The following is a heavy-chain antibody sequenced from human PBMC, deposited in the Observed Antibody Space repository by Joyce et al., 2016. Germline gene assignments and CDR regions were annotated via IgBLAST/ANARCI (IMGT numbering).Heavy chain of an antibody. CDR1: GDSFIDTSYY. Sequence: HLQESGPGLVKPSETLSLTCTISGDSFIDTSYYWSWIRQPPGKGLEWLGFIYNSETTHYNPSLGGRLSISAGAAKKQFSPRLTSVTSADTAVYYCATSLPSRVGGFQFFGLDVWGQGTTVIVS. CDR2: IYNSETT. V-gene: IGHV4-61*01. J-gene: IGHJ6*02. CDR3: ATSLPSRVGGFQFFGLDV. D-gene: IGHD3-10*01.